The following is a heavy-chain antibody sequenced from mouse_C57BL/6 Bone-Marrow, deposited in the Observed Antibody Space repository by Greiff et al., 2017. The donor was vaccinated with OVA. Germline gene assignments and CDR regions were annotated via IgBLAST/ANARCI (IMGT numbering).Heavy chain of an antibody. J-gene: IGHJ2*01. D-gene: IGHD2-2*01. CDR3: ARHLWLRRGFDY. V-gene: IGHV5-6*01. CDR2: ISSGGSYT. CDR1: GFTFSSYG. Sequence: DVQLVESGGDLVKPGGSLKLSCAASGFTFSSYGMSWVRQTPDKRLEWVATISSGGSYTYYPDSVKGRFTISRDNAKNTLYLQMSRLKSEDTAMYYCARHLWLRRGFDYWGQGTTLTVSS.